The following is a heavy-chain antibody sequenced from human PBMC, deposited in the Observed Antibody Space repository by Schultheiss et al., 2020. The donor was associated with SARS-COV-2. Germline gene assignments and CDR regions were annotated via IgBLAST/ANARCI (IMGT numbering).Heavy chain of an antibody. J-gene: IGHJ3*02. CDR2: IYSGGST. CDR3: ARAYDYGGEGYAFDI. Sequence: GGSLRLSCAASGFTVSSNYMSWVRQAPGKGLEWVSVIYSGGSTYYADSVKGRFTISRDNAKNSLYLQMNSLRAEDTAVYYCARAYDYGGEGYAFDIWGQGTMVTVSS. V-gene: IGHV3-66*01. D-gene: IGHD4-23*01. CDR1: GFTVSSNY.